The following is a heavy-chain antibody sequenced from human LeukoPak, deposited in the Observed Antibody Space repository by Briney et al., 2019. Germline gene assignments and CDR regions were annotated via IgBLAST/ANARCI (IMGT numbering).Heavy chain of an antibody. CDR1: GYTFTDSY. CDR2: IIAIFGSA. D-gene: IGHD2-15*01. V-gene: IGHV1-69*13. Sequence: SVKVSCKASGYTFTDSYMHWVRQAPGQGLEWMGGIIAIFGSANYAQKFQGRVTITADESTSTAYMELSSLRSEDTAIYYCARSFCSGGSCQSGPYHYYHMDVWGEGTTVIVSS. J-gene: IGHJ6*03. CDR3: ARSFCSGGSCQSGPYHYYHMDV.